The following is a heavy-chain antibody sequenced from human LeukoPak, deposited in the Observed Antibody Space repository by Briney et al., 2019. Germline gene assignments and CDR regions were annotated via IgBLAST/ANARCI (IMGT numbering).Heavy chain of an antibody. V-gene: IGHV4-34*01. D-gene: IGHD2-15*01. Sequence: SETLSLTCAVYGGSFSGYYWSWIRQPPGKGLGWIGEINHSGSTNYNPSLKSRVTISVDTSKNQFSLKLSSVTAADTAVYYCARGRVGYCSGGSCYSRKAYWFDPWGQGTLVTVSS. CDR2: INHSGST. CDR1: GGSFSGYY. CDR3: ARGRVGYCSGGSCYSRKAYWFDP. J-gene: IGHJ5*02.